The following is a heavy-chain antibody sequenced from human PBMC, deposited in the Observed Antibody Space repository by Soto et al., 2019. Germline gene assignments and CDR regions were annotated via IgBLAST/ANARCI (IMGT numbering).Heavy chain of an antibody. CDR1: GFTISRTSYY. Sequence: AETLSLTCTVSGFTISRTSYYWGGLRQTPAKGLEWIGTIYYSGETFYNPSLKSRVTISIDTSKNHFSLNLTSVPAADTAIYYCARHGSFWGQGALVTVSS. CDR3: ARHGSF. J-gene: IGHJ1*01. V-gene: IGHV4-39*01. D-gene: IGHD3-16*02. CDR2: IYYSGET.